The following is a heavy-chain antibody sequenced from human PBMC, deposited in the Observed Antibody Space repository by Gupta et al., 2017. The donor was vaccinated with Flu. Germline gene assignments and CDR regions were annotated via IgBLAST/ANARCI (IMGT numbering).Heavy chain of an antibody. D-gene: IGHD6-19*01. Sequence: QEPGKGLELVSDISVSGGRTYYADSVKGRFTISRDNSKNTLFLQMNSLRAEDTAIYYCAKDHVTSGWSTWFDPRGQGILVIVSS. CDR2: ISVSGGRT. CDR3: AKDHVTSGWSTWFDP. V-gene: IGHV3-23*01. J-gene: IGHJ5*02.